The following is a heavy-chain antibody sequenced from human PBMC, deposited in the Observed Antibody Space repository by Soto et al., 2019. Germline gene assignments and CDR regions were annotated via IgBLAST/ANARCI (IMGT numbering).Heavy chain of an antibody. Sequence: EVQLVESGGGLVKPGGSLTLSCAASGFPFTNAWMNWVRQGPGKGLEWVGRMKSKSDDGTTDYAAPVKGRFTISRDDSKNTVYQQMSSLKGEDTGIYYWSPRMTIFSVNTYWGQGTLVTVSS. CDR2: MKSKSDDGTT. CDR3: SPRMTIFSVNTY. J-gene: IGHJ4*02. D-gene: IGHD2-8*01. V-gene: IGHV3-15*07. CDR1: GFPFTNAW.